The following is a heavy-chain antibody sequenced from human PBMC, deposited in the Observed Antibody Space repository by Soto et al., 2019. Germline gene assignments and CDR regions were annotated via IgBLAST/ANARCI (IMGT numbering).Heavy chain of an antibody. CDR2: IWYDGGNK. V-gene: IGHV3-33*01. D-gene: IGHD6-19*01. J-gene: IGHJ4*02. CDR1: GFTFSNYG. Sequence: QVQLVESGGGVVQPGRSLRLSCTASGFTFSNYGMHWVRQAPGKGLEWMAAIWYDGGNKYYADSVKGRFTISGDNSKNTLYLQMNSLRAEDTAVYYCVRRGGSGWWDIEYWGQGTLVTVSS. CDR3: VRRGGSGWWDIEY.